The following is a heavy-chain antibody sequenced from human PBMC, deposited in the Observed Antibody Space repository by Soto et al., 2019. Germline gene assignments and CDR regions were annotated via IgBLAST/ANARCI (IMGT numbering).Heavy chain of an antibody. Sequence: PSETLSLTCTVSGGSISSYYWSWIRQPPGKGLEWIGYIYYSGSTNYNPSLKSRVTISVDTSKNQFSLNLSSVTAADTAVYYCARGRSSSPIRAFDYWGQGTLVTVSS. CDR1: GGSISSYY. D-gene: IGHD6-13*01. CDR3: ARGRSSSPIRAFDY. J-gene: IGHJ4*02. V-gene: IGHV4-59*01. CDR2: IYYSGST.